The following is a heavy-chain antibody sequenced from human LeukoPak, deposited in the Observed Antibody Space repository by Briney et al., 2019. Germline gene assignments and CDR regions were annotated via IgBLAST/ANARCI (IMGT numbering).Heavy chain of an antibody. CDR2: ISGSGAST. Sequence: PGGSLRLSCAASGFTFSSYSMSWARQAPGKELEWVSTISGSGASTYYADSVKGRFTISRDNSENTLYLQVNSLRAEDTAVYFCAKREPDNYYYYVDVWGKGTTVTVSS. D-gene: IGHD1-26*01. CDR3: AKREPDNYYYYVDV. V-gene: IGHV3-23*01. CDR1: GFTFSSYS. J-gene: IGHJ6*03.